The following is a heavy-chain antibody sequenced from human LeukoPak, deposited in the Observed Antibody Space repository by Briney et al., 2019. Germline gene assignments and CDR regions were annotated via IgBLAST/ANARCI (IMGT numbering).Heavy chain of an antibody. V-gene: IGHV3-30*18. D-gene: IGHD1-26*01. CDR2: ISYDGSNK. CDR3: AKPPEVGATVGYFDY. CDR1: GFTFSSYG. Sequence: GGSLRLSCAASGFTFSSYGMHWVRQAPGKGLEWVALISYDGSNKYYADSAKGRFTISRDNSKNTLYLQMNSLRAEDTAVYYCAKPPEVGATVGYFDYWGQGTLVTVSS. J-gene: IGHJ4*02.